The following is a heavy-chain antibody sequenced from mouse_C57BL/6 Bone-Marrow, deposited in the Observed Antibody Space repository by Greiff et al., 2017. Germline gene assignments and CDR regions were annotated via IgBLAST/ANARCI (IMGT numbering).Heavy chain of an antibody. CDR3: ERATVVTLECIDD. CDR2: IYPGSGST. Sequence: QVQLQQPGAELVKPGASVKMSCKASGYTFTSYWITWVKQRPGQGLEWIGDIYPGSGSTNYNEKFKSKATLTVDTSSSTAYMQLSSLTSEDSAVYYCERATVVTLECIDDWGQGTTLTVSS. D-gene: IGHD1-1*01. CDR1: GYTFTSYW. V-gene: IGHV1-55*01. J-gene: IGHJ2*01.